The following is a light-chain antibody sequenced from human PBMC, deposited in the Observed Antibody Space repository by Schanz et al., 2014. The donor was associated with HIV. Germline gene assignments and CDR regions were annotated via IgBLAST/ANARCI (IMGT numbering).Light chain of an antibody. Sequence: QSVLTQPPSASGTPGQRVTISCSGSSSNIGTHYDVHWYQQLPGTAPKLLIYSNSQRPSGVSDRFSGSKSGNTASLTISGLQSDDEADYYCLSYDSSLSGPYVFGTGTKLTVL. V-gene: IGLV1-40*01. CDR1: SSNIGTHYD. CDR3: LSYDSSLSGPYV. CDR2: SNS. J-gene: IGLJ1*01.